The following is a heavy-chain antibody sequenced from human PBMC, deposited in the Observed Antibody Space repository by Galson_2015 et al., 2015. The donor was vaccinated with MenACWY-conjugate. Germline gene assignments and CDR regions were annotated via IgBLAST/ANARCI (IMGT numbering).Heavy chain of an antibody. D-gene: IGHD6-6*01. V-gene: IGHV3-21*01. Sequence: SLRLSCAASGFTFSNYNMNWVRQTPGKGLEWVSCISSSSSYIYYADSVKGRFTISRDNAKNSLYLQMNSLRAEDTAVYYCAKGTIVARPTWFDTWGQGTLVTVSS. CDR3: AKGTIVARPTWFDT. CDR2: ISSSSSYI. J-gene: IGHJ5*02. CDR1: GFTFSNYN.